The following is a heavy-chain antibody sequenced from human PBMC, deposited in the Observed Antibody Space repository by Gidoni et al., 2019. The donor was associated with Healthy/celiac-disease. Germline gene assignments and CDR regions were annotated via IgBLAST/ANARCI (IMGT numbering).Heavy chain of an antibody. J-gene: IGHJ4*02. CDR1: SSYA. CDR3: AKGIAAAGTSYYFDY. CDR2: ISGSGGST. V-gene: IGHV3-23*01. Sequence: SSYARRWVRQAPGKGLEWVSAISGSGGSTYYADSVKGRFTISRDHSKNTLYLQMNSLRAEDTAVYYCAKGIAAAGTSYYFDYWGQGTLVTVSS. D-gene: IGHD6-13*01.